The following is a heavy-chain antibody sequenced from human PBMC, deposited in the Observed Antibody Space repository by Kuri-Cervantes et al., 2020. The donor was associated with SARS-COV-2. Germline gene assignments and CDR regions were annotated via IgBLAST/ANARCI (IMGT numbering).Heavy chain of an antibody. CDR1: GGTFSSYA. J-gene: IGHJ3*02. CDR2: IIPILGTA. CDR3: ARALLRSLTNDAFDI. Sequence: SVKVSCKASGGTFSSYAISWVRQAPGQGLEWMGRIIPILGTANYAQKFQGRVTITADKSTSTAYMELSRLRSDDTAVYYCARALLRSLTNDAFDIWGQGTMVTVSS. V-gene: IGHV1-69*04.